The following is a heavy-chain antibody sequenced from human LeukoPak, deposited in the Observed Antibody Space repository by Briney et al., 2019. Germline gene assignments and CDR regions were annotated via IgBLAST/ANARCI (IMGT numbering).Heavy chain of an antibody. Sequence: GGSLRLPCAASGFTFSSYGMHWVRQAPGKGLEWVAVISYDGSNKYYADSVKGRFTISRDNSKNTLYLQMNSLRAEDTAVYYCAKVQDYYGSGVGFDYWGQGTLVTVSS. CDR1: GFTFSSYG. D-gene: IGHD3-10*01. CDR2: ISYDGSNK. J-gene: IGHJ4*02. CDR3: AKVQDYYGSGVGFDY. V-gene: IGHV3-30*18.